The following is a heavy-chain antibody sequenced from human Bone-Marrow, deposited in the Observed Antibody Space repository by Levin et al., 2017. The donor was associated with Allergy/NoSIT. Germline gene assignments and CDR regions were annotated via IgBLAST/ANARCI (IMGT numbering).Heavy chain of an antibody. CDR1: GGSISSYY. J-gene: IGHJ6*03. V-gene: IGHV4-59*01. D-gene: IGHD2-15*01. CDR3: ARVFDFRRYCSGGSCYSGYYYYMDV. CDR2: IYYSGST. Sequence: MAGGSLRLSCTVSGGSISSYYWSWIRQPPGKGLEWIGYIYYSGSTNYNPSLKSRVTISVDTSKNQFSLKLSSVTAADTAVYYCARVFDFRRYCSGGSCYSGYYYYMDVWGKGTTVTVSS.